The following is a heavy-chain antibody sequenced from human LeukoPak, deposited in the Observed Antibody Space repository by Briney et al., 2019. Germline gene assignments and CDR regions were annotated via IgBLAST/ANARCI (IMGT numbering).Heavy chain of an antibody. CDR3: ARDPGYYDSSGYFDY. CDR1: GGTFSSYA. Sequence: SVKVSCKASGGTFSSYAISWVRQAPGQGLEWMGGIIPTFGTANYAQKFQGRVTITTDESTSTAYMELSSLRSEDTAVYYCARDPGYYDSSGYFDYWGQGTLVTVSS. V-gene: IGHV1-69*05. D-gene: IGHD3-22*01. J-gene: IGHJ4*02. CDR2: IIPTFGTA.